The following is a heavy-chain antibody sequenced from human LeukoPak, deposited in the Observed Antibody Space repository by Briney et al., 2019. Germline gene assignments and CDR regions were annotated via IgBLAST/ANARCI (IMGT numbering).Heavy chain of an antibody. CDR1: GGSISSGDYS. J-gene: IGHJ4*02. D-gene: IGHD4-17*01. V-gene: IGHV4-30-4*01. Sequence: SETLSLTCTVSGGSISSGDYSWSWIRQPPGKGLEWIGYIYYSGSTYYNPSLKSRVTISVDTSKNQFSLKLSSVTAADTAVYYCASGTFYGDYDYWGQGTLVTVSS. CDR3: ASGTFYGDYDY. CDR2: IYYSGST.